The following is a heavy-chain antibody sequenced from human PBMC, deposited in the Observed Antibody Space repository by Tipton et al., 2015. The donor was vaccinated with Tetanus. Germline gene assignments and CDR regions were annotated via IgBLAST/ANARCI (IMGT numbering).Heavy chain of an antibody. D-gene: IGHD2-15*01. J-gene: IGHJ4*02. CDR1: GYTFTTYY. CDR3: VRPDRYCSGGSCYLALDY. Sequence: QSGPEVKEPGASVKVSCKASGYTFTTYYMNWVRQAPGHGLEWMGGIFPQFGTSNYAPKFQGRVTMTADSSTDTVYMELSSLRSDDTAVYYCVRPDRYCSGGSCYLALDYWGQGTLISVSS. CDR2: IFPQFGTS. V-gene: IGHV1-46*01.